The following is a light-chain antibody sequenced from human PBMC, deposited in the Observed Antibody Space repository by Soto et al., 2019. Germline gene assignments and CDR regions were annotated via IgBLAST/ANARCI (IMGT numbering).Light chain of an antibody. J-gene: IGLJ1*01. CDR3: TTYTNHLYV. CDR1: YSDVGGDDF. CDR2: EVS. Sequence: SVLTQPASVSGSPGQSITISCTGSYSDVGGDDFDACYQHHPGKAPKPIIYEVSYRPSGVSNRFSGSKSDNTASLTISGLQAEDEADYNCTTYTNHLYVFGSGTKVTVL. V-gene: IGLV2-14*01.